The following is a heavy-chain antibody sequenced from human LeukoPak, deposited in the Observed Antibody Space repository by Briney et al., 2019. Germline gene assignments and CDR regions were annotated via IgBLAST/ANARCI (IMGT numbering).Heavy chain of an antibody. CDR1: GGSISSYY. CDR3: ARGRGYSYGYLSWSDP. CDR2: IYTSGST. D-gene: IGHD5-18*01. Sequence: SETLSLTCTVSGGSISSYYWSWIRQPAGKGLEWIGRIYTSGSTNYNPSLKSRVTISVDTSKNQFSLKLSSVTAADTAVYYCARGRGYSYGYLSWSDPWGQGTLVTVSS. J-gene: IGHJ5*02. V-gene: IGHV4-4*07.